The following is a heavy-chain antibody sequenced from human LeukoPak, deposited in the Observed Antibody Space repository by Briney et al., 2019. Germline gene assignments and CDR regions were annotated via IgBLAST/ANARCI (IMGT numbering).Heavy chain of an antibody. D-gene: IGHD3-22*01. V-gene: IGHV3-21*04. CDR1: GFTFSSYS. Sequence: SGGSLRLSCAASGFTFSSYSMNWVRQAPGKGLEWVSSISSSSYIYYADSVKGRFTISRDNAKNSLYLQMNSLRAEDTAVYYCAKWDLDSSSYYRNYYYYYGMDVWGQGTTVTVSS. CDR2: ISSSSYI. CDR3: AKWDLDSSSYYRNYYYYYGMDV. J-gene: IGHJ6*02.